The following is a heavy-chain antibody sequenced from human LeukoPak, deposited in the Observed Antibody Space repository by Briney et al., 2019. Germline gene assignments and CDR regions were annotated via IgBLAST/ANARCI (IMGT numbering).Heavy chain of an antibody. V-gene: IGHV3-21*06. D-gene: IGHD6-19*01. CDR1: GFSFSTYS. J-gene: IGHJ4*02. CDR2: VSGTGEYI. CDR3: ARWYSSGWYSDY. Sequence: PGGSLRLSCAASGFSFSTYSMIWVRQAPGKGLEWVSSVSGTGEYINYADSVRGRFTISRDNAKNTVYLQMNSLRAEDTAVYYCARWYSSGWYSDYWGQGTLVTVSS.